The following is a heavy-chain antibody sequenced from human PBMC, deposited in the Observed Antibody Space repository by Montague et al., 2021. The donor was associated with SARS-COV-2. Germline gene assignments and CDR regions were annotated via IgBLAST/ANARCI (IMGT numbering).Heavy chain of an antibody. J-gene: IGHJ3*01. V-gene: IGHV3-23*01. CDR1: GFTFNTYA. Sequence: SLRLSCAASGFTFNTYAMGWVRQAPGKGLEWVSIITSSGGSTEYSCSXXGQFTLSRDNSKNKLYLQMNSLRAEDTAVYYCAEGMATILDSFDFWGQGTMVAVSS. CDR2: ITSSGGST. CDR3: AEGMATILDSFDF. D-gene: IGHD5-24*01.